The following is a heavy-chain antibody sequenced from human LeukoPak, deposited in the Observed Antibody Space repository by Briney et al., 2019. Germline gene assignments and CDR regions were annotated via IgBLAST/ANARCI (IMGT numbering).Heavy chain of an antibody. CDR1: GYSFTSYW. CDR3: ARMMGIAAAAIGANAFDI. CDR2: IYPGDSDT. V-gene: IGHV5-51*01. Sequence: GESLKISCKVSGYSFTSYWIGWVRQMPGKGLEWMGIIYPGDSDTRYSPSFQGQFTISADKSISTAYLQWSSLKASDTTMYYCARMMGIAAAAIGANAFDICGQGTMVTVSS. J-gene: IGHJ3*02. D-gene: IGHD6-13*01.